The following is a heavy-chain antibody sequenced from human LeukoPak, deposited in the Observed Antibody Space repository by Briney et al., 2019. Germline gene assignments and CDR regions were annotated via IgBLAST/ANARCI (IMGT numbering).Heavy chain of an antibody. D-gene: IGHD6-19*01. V-gene: IGHV3-23*01. CDR2: IFGSGGSA. J-gene: IGHJ4*02. CDR3: GKTTTGYSSGRNPAWPVDY. Sequence: GGSLRLSCTASGFTFSSYAMYWVRQAPGKGLEWVSGIFGSGGSAHYADSVKGRFTISRDNSQNTVYLQMNSLRAEDTAVYYCGKTTTGYSSGRNPAWPVDYWGQGTLVTVSS. CDR1: GFTFSSYA.